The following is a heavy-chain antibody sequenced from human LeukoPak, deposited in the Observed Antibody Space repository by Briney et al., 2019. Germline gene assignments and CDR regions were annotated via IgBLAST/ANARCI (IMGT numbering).Heavy chain of an antibody. V-gene: IGHV4-59*12. D-gene: IGHD3-3*01. Sequence: PSETLSLTCTVSGGSISSYYWSWIRQPPGKGLEWIGYIYYSGSTNYNPSLKSRVTISVDTSKNQFSLKLSSVTAADTAVYYCARGRTYYDFWSGYYDYRGQGTLVTVSS. CDR3: ARGRTYYDFWSGYYDY. CDR2: IYYSGST. J-gene: IGHJ4*02. CDR1: GGSISSYY.